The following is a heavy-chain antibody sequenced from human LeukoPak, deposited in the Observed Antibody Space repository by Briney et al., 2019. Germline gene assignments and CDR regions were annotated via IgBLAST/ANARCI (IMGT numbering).Heavy chain of an antibody. D-gene: IGHD2-21*02. CDR1: GGTFSSYA. CDR2: IIPIFGTA. Sequence: ASVKVSCKASGGTFSSYAISWVRQAPGQGLEWMGGIIPIFGTANYAQKSQGRVTITTDESTSTAYMELISLRSEDTAVYYCARETPCGGDCYSSHWGQGTLVTVSS. J-gene: IGHJ4*02. V-gene: IGHV1-69*05. CDR3: ARETPCGGDCYSSH.